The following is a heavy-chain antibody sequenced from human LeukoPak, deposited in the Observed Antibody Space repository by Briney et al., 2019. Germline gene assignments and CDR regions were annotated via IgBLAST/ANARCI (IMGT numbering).Heavy chain of an antibody. CDR1: WFSFANYA. V-gene: IGHV3-23*01. D-gene: IGHD2-2*01. CDR3: VKESPYPEGSTARIYYFDN. J-gene: IGHJ4*02. Sequence: GGSLRLSCAASWFSFANYAMSWVRQAPGKGPEWVSALTPAGTTFYADIVKGRFSVSRDNSKHTLSLQMNSLRAEDTAVYYCVKESPYPEGSTARIYYFDNWGQGTLVTVSS. CDR2: LTPAGTT.